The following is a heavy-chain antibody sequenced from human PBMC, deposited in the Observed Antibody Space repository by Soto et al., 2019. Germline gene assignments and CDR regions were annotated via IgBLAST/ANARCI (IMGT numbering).Heavy chain of an antibody. CDR1: GFTFSSYA. CDR3: ARALVYCSSTTCSNLRYYYYDGMDV. J-gene: IGHJ6*02. CDR2: ISYDGSNK. D-gene: IGHD2-2*01. Sequence: GGSLRLSCAASGFTFSSYAVHWVRQAPGMGLEWVAVISYDGSNKYCADSVKGRFTISRDNSKNTLYLQMNSLRTEDTAVYYCARALVYCSSTTCSNLRYYYYDGMDVWGQGTTVTVSS. V-gene: IGHV3-30-3*01.